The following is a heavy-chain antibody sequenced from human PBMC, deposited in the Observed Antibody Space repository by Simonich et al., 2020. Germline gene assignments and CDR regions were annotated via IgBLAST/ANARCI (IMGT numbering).Heavy chain of an antibody. CDR3: ARGPSLPD. Sequence: QVQLVQSGAEVKKHGASVKVSCKASVYTFTGYYMHWGRPAPGQGLEGMGWINPNSGGTNDAQKFQGRVTMTRDTSSSTANMELSRLRSDDTAVYYCARGPSLPDWGQGTLVTVSS. V-gene: IGHV1-2*02. CDR1: VYTFTGYY. CDR2: INPNSGGT. J-gene: IGHJ4*02.